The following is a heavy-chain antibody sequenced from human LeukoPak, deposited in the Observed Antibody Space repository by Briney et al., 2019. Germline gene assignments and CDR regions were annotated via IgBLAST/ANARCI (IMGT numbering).Heavy chain of an antibody. V-gene: IGHV3-48*01. J-gene: IGHJ4*02. CDR1: GFTFSSYS. CDR2: ISSSSSTI. Sequence: GGSLRLSCAASGFTFSSYSINWVRQAPGKGLEWVSYISSSSSTINYADSVKGRFTISRDNAKNSLYLQMDSLRAEDTAVYYCARYHYGSNYFDYWGQGTLVTVSS. D-gene: IGHD3-10*01. CDR3: ARYHYGSNYFDY.